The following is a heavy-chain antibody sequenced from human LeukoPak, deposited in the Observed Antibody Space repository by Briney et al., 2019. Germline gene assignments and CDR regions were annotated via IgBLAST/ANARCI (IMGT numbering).Heavy chain of an antibody. Sequence: ASVKVSCKVSGYTLTELSMHWVRQAPGKGLEWMGGFDPEDGETIYAQKFQGRVTMTEDTSTDTAYMELSSLRSEDTAVYYCARDRGARSKWELLQAYYYYGMDVWGQGTTVTVSS. CDR2: FDPEDGET. V-gene: IGHV1-24*01. CDR3: ARDRGARSKWELLQAYYYYGMDV. D-gene: IGHD1-26*01. J-gene: IGHJ6*02. CDR1: GYTLTELS.